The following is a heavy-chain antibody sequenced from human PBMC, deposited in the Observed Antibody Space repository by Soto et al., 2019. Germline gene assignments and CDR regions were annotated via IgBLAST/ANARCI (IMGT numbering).Heavy chain of an antibody. V-gene: IGHV4-31*03. CDR1: GGSINSGGYY. J-gene: IGHJ5*02. D-gene: IGHD3-10*01. CDR2: IYYRGET. Sequence: QVQLQESGPGLVKPSQTLSLTCTVSGGSINSGGYYWSWIRQHPGKGLEWIGNIYYRGETYYNPSPERRTLISIDTSQNKFSLKLTSVTAADTAVYYCAGAEWIDLVRGVINWFDPWGQGTLVTVSS. CDR3: AGAEWIDLVRGVINWFDP.